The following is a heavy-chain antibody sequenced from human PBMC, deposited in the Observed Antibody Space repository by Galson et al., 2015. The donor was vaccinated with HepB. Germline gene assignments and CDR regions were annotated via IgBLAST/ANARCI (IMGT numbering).Heavy chain of an antibody. Sequence: SLRLSCAASGFTFSSYEMNWVRQAPGKGLEWVSYISSSGSTKYYADSVKGRFTISRDNAKNSLYLQMNSLRAEDTAVYYCAREGSGSGSYHYYGMDVWGQGTTVTVSS. D-gene: IGHD3-10*01. CDR3: AREGSGSGSYHYYGMDV. CDR2: ISSSGSTK. CDR1: GFTFSSYE. J-gene: IGHJ6*02. V-gene: IGHV3-48*03.